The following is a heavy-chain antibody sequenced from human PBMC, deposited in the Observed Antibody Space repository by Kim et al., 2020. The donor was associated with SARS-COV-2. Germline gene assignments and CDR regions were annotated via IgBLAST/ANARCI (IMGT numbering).Heavy chain of an antibody. CDR3: ARLLAAPKWIWFDP. D-gene: IGHD2-15*01. V-gene: IGHV4-59*01. CDR1: GGSISSYY. CDR2: IYYSGST. Sequence: SETLSLTCTVSGGSISSYYWSWIRQPPGKGLEWIGYIYYSGSTNYNPSLKSRVTISVDTSKNQFSLKLSSVTAADTAVYYCARLLAAPKWIWFDPWGQGTLVTVSS. J-gene: IGHJ5*02.